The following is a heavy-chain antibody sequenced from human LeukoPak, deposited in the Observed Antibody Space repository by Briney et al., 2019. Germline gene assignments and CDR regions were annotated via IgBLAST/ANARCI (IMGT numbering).Heavy chain of an antibody. J-gene: IGHJ4*02. CDR2: IDFSSDNK. Sequence: GGSLRLSCVTSGFTFSSYSMNWVRQAPGKGLEWLSYIDFSSDNKKYADSVKGRFTTSRDNAKKSLYLQMNSLRVDDSAIYYCVKISGGTFRWGQGTQVTVSS. CDR3: VKISGGTFR. CDR1: GFTFSSYS. V-gene: IGHV3-48*04. D-gene: IGHD2-15*01.